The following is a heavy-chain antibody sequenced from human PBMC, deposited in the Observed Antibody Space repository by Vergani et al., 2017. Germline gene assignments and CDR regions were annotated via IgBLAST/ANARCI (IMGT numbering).Heavy chain of an antibody. CDR2: INHSGST. CDR1: GGSFSGYY. CDR3: SRGRYYYGSGSYRSAYYYYYYMDV. D-gene: IGHD3-10*01. V-gene: IGHV4-34*01. Sequence: QVQLQQWGAGLLKPSETLSLTCAVYGGSFSGYYWSWIRQPPGKGLEWIGEINHSGSTNYNPSLKSRVTISVDTSKNQFSLKLGSVTAADTALYYCSRGRYYYGSGSYRSAYYYYYYMDVWGKGTTVTVSS. J-gene: IGHJ6*03.